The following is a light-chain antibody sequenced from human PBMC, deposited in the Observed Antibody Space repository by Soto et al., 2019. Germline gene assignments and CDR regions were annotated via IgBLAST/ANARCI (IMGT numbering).Light chain of an antibody. J-gene: IGKJ4*01. CDR2: DAS. CDR3: QQYSTWLLT. CDR1: QSVSGS. V-gene: IGKV3-15*01. Sequence: EIVMTQSPATLSVSPGESATLSCRASQSVSGSLAWYQLKPGQAPRLLISDASTRATGVPARFSGSGSGTEFTLTISSLQSEDFAVYYCQQYSTWLLTFGGGTKVAMK.